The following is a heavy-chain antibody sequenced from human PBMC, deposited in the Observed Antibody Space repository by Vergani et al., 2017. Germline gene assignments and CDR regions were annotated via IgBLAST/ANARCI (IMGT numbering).Heavy chain of an antibody. CDR1: GGSFSGYY. Sequence: QVQLQQWGAGLLKPSETLSLTCAVYGGSFSGYYWSWIRQPPGKGLEWIGEINHSGSTNYNPSLKSRVTISVDTSKNQFSLKLSSVTASNTAVYYCERGWELPPRIFQHWGQGTLVTVSS. V-gene: IGHV4-34*01. D-gene: IGHD1-26*01. CDR2: INHSGST. CDR3: ERGWELPPRIFQH. J-gene: IGHJ1*01.